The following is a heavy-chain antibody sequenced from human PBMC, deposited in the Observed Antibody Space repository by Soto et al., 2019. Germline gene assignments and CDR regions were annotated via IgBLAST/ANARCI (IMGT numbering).Heavy chain of an antibody. CDR2: ITSDGKSK. CDR1: GFNFSNHW. Sequence: VGSLRLSCAASGFNFSNHWMHWVRQRPAEGLVWVSRITSDGKSKAYAESVKGRFAISRDNAKNTLYLQMNGLTAEDTAVYYCARESGDWPLNWFDPWGQGTLVTVSS. CDR3: ARESGDWPLNWFDP. V-gene: IGHV3-74*01. J-gene: IGHJ5*02. D-gene: IGHD2-21*02.